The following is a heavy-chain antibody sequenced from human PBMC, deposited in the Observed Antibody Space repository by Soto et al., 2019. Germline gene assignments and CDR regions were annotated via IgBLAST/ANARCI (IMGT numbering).Heavy chain of an antibody. CDR3: ARRLFGSGWTLDS. V-gene: IGHV4-59*01. J-gene: IGHJ4*02. CDR2: VYHTGTT. CDR1: GASITTYY. Sequence: ETLSRTCDVSGASITTYYWSWIRQAPGKGLEWIGNVYHTGTTDYNSSLKSRVNISVDTSKNQFSLNMNSVTAADTAVYYCARRLFGSGWTLDSWGQGALVTVSS. D-gene: IGHD6-19*01.